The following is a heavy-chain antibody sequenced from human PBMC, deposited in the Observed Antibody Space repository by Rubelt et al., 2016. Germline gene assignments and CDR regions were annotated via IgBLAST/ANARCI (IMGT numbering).Heavy chain of an antibody. D-gene: IGHD2-15*01. Sequence: NRGEWVSAISSSGDSTYYADSVKGRFTISRDNSKNRLHLQMNSLRAEDTAVYYCARSYCSGGSCYFFADYWGQGNLVIVYS. V-gene: IGHV3-23*01. CDR2: ISSSGDST. J-gene: IGHJ4*02. CDR3: ARSYCSGGSCYFFADY.